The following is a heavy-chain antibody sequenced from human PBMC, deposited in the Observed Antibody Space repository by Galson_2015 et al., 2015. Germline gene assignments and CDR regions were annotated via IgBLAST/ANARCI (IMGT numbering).Heavy chain of an antibody. CDR2: ISSSSSYI. CDR3: AKDQAYCGGDCYPQI. V-gene: IGHV3-21*01. J-gene: IGHJ3*02. CDR1: GFTFSNYS. Sequence: SLRLSCAASGFTFSNYSMNWVRQAPGKGLEWVSSISSSSSYIYYADSVKGRFTISRDNAKNSLYLQMNSLRAEDTAVYYCAKDQAYCGGDCYPQIWGQGTMVTVSS. D-gene: IGHD2-21*02.